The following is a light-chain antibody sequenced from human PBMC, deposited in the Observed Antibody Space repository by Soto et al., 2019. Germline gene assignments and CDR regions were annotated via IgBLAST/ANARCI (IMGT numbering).Light chain of an antibody. V-gene: IGKV3-15*01. CDR2: AAS. CDR3: QQYNEWPPFT. J-gene: IGKJ5*01. Sequence: EIVMTQPPATLSVSPGESATLSCRPSQSVRSNLAWYQQKPGQAPRLVIYAASTRATGIPDRFSGSVSGTEFTLTISSLQSEDFAVYYCQQYNEWPPFTFGQGTRLEIK. CDR1: QSVRSN.